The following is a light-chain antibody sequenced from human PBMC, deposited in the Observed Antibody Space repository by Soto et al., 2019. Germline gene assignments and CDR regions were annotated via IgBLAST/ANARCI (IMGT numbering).Light chain of an antibody. CDR3: QVWDSNSAYV. V-gene: IGLV3-21*02. J-gene: IGLJ1*01. Sequence: SYELTQPPSVSVAPGQTARITCGGNNIGNRRVHWYQQKPGQAPVLVVYDDSDRPSGMPERFSGSNSGNTATPPISRVEAGDEADYYCQVWDSNSAYVFGTGTKVTVL. CDR2: DDS. CDR1: NIGNRR.